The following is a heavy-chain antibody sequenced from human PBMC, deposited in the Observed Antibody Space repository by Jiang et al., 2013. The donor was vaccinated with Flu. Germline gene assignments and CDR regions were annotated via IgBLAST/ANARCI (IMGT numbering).Heavy chain of an antibody. V-gene: IGHV4-59*01. J-gene: IGHJ6*02. D-gene: IGHD3-10*01. Sequence: NXNPPSKSRVTISVDTSKNQFSLKLSSVTAADTAVYYCAREGLTMVRGVKTKTKNYGMDVWGQGTTVTVSS. CDR3: AREGLTMVRGVKTKTKNYGMDV.